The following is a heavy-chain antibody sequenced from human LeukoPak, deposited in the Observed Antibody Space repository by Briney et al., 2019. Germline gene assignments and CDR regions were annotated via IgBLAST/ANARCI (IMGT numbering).Heavy chain of an antibody. D-gene: IGHD3-22*01. CDR3: ARDLTHYDSSAGWFDP. Sequence: GGSLRLSCAASGFTVSSNYMSWVRQAPGKGLEWVSVIYSGGSTYYADSVKGRFTISRDNSKNTLYLQMNSLRAEDTAVYYCARDLTHYDSSAGWFDPWGQGTLVTVSS. CDR1: GFTVSSNY. CDR2: IYSGGST. J-gene: IGHJ5*02. V-gene: IGHV3-53*01.